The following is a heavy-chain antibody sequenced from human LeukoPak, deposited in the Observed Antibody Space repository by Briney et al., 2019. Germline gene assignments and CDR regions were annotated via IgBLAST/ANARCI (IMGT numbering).Heavy chain of an antibody. J-gene: IGHJ4*02. V-gene: IGHV3-49*04. CDR2: IRSKAYGGTT. Sequence: GGSLGLSCIASGFTFGDYAMSWVRQAPGKGLEWVGFIRSKAYGGTTEYAASVKGRFTISRDDSKSITYLQMNSLKTEDTAVYYCTRDESDIVVVPAALRDYWGQGTLVTVSS. CDR3: TRDESDIVVVPAALRDY. D-gene: IGHD2-2*01. CDR1: GFTFGDYA.